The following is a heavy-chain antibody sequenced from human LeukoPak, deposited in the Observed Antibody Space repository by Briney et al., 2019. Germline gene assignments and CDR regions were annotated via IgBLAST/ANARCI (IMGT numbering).Heavy chain of an antibody. Sequence: TGGSLRLSCAASGFTFSSYAMTWVRQAPGKGLEWVSTISRSGDSTYYADSVKGRFTISRDNSENTLYLQMNSLRPEDTAVYYCAMYSGSSTRGAYWGQGTLVTVSS. V-gene: IGHV3-23*01. J-gene: IGHJ4*02. CDR3: AMYSGSSTRGAY. D-gene: IGHD1-26*01. CDR1: GFTFSSYA. CDR2: ISRSGDST.